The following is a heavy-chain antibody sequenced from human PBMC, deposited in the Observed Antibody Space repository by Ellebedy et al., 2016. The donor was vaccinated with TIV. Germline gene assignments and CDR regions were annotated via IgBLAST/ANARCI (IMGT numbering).Heavy chain of an antibody. CDR2: IYPGDSDI. CDR3: ARHAGSWFSGGSKAVVY. CDR1: GYSFTDYW. Sequence: GGSLRLSCKGFGYSFTDYWIGWVRQMPGKGLEWMGIIYPGDSDIRYSPSFQGQVTISADKSISTAYLQWSKLKASDTAMYYCARHAGSWFSGGSKAVVYWGQGTLVTVPS. D-gene: IGHD6-13*01. V-gene: IGHV5-51*01. J-gene: IGHJ4*02.